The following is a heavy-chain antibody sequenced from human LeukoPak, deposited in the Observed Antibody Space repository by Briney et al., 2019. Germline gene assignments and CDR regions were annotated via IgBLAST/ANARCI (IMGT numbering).Heavy chain of an antibody. D-gene: IGHD5-24*01. J-gene: IGHJ4*02. CDR3: ARGVEMATISGFDY. CDR1: RFTFSSYG. CDR2: IRYDGSNK. V-gene: IGHV3-30*02. Sequence: PGGSLRLSCAASRFTFSSYGMHWVRQAPGKGLEWVAFIRYDGSNKYYADSVKGRFTISRDNAKNSLYLQMNSLRAEDTAVYYCARGVEMATISGFDYWGQGTLVTVSS.